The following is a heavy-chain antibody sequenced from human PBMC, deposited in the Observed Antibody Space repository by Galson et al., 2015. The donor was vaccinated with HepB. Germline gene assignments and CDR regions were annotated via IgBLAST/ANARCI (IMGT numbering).Heavy chain of an antibody. J-gene: IGHJ4*02. V-gene: IGHV3-66*02. D-gene: IGHD1-26*01. Sequence: SLRLSCAASGFTVSSNYMSWVRQAPGKGLEWVSVIYSGGSTYYADSVKGRFTISRDNSKSTLYLQMNSLRAEDTAVYYCARDTGGYGTLNYWGQGTLVTVSS. CDR2: IYSGGST. CDR1: GFTVSSNY. CDR3: ARDTGGYGTLNY.